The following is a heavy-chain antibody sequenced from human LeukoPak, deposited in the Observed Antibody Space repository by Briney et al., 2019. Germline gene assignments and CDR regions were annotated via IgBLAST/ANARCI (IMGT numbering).Heavy chain of an antibody. CDR2: ISGSGGST. Sequence: GGSLRLSCAASGFTFSSYAMSWVRQAPGKGLEWVSAISGSGGSTYYADSVKGRFTISRDNAKNSLYLQMNSLRAEDTALYYCAKAYSSSWYQGVDYWGQGTLVTVSS. J-gene: IGHJ4*02. CDR3: AKAYSSSWYQGVDY. V-gene: IGHV3-23*01. CDR1: GFTFSSYA. D-gene: IGHD6-13*01.